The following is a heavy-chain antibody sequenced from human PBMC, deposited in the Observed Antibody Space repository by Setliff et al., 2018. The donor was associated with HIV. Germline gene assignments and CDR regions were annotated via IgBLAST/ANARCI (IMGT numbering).Heavy chain of an antibody. CDR2: INTNTGNP. D-gene: IGHD2-21*01. CDR3: ARVSDTGVDPQTHRDY. Sequence: ASVKVPCKASGYTFTSYGISWVRQAPGQGLEWMGWINTNTGNPTYAQGFTGRFVFSLDTSVSTAYLQISSLKAEDSAIYYCARVSDTGVDPQTHRDYWGQGTPVTVSS. CDR1: GYTFTSYG. V-gene: IGHV7-4-1*02. J-gene: IGHJ4*02.